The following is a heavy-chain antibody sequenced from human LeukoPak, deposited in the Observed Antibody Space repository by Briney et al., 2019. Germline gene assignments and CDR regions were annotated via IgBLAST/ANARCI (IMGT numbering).Heavy chain of an antibody. CDR3: AHGLSGVGFNY. CDR1: GDSVSNQSGA. J-gene: IGHJ4*02. Sequence: SQTLSLTCASSGDSVSNQSGAWNSIRQSPSRGREWLGRTYYRSKWYYEYAVSLKSRVTMIPDTSKNQFFLQLSSVTPEDTAVYYCAHGLSGVGFNYWGQGTLVTVSS. CDR2: TYYRSKWYY. D-gene: IGHD3-10*01. V-gene: IGHV6-1*01.